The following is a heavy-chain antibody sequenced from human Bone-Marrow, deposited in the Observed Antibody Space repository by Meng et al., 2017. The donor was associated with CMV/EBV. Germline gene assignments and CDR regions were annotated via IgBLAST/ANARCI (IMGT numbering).Heavy chain of an antibody. CDR1: GGSVSSGDYY. J-gene: IGHJ4*02. V-gene: IGHV4-61*08. CDR2: IHNSGDT. CDR3: ARDQNEYYFDY. Sequence: SETLSLTCTVSGGSVSSGDYYWSWIRQPPGKGLEWIGYIHNSGDTNYNPSLKSRVTISVDTSKNQFSLKVSSVTAADTAVYYCARDQNEYYFDYWVRGTLVTVSS.